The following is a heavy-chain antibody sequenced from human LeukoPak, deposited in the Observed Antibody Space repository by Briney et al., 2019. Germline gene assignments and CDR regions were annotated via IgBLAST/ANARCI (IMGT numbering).Heavy chain of an antibody. D-gene: IGHD6-13*01. CDR1: GFTFSNYA. J-gene: IGHJ5*02. V-gene: IGHV3-23*01. CDR3: AKDRFGIAAAGANWFDP. Sequence: GGSLRLSCAASGFTFSNYAMSWVRQAPRKGLEWGSAISGSGGSTYYADSVKGRFTISRDNSKNTLYLQMNSLRAEDTAVYYCAKDRFGIAAAGANWFDPWGQGTLVTVSS. CDR2: ISGSGGST.